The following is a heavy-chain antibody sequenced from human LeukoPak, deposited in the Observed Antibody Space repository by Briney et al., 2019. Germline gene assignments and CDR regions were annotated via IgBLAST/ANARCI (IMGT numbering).Heavy chain of an antibody. J-gene: IGHJ4*02. D-gene: IGHD3-22*01. CDR3: AKNSGTNYYDTNGYFDY. V-gene: IGHV3-30*02. Sequence: PGVSLRLSCAASGFTFSSYGMHWVRQAPGKGLEWVAFIRYDGSNKYYADSVKGRFTISRDKSKNTLYLQINSLRAEDTAVYYCAKNSGTNYYDTNGYFDYWGQGTLVTVSS. CDR2: IRYDGSNK. CDR1: GFTFSSYG.